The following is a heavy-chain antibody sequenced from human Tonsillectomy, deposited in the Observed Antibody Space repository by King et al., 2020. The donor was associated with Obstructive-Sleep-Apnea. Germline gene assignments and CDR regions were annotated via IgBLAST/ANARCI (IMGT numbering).Heavy chain of an antibody. CDR1: GFTFRSYG. J-gene: IGHJ6*02. Sequence: VQLVESGGGVVQPGRSLRLSCAASGFTFRSYGMHWVRQAPGKGLEWVAFISDDGSNKYYADSLKGRLTISRDNSKNTLYLQMNSLRSEDTAVYYCATTVTTVHYYGMDVWGQGTTVTVSS. D-gene: IGHD4-17*01. CDR2: ISDDGSNK. V-gene: IGHV3-30*03. CDR3: ATTVTTVHYYGMDV.